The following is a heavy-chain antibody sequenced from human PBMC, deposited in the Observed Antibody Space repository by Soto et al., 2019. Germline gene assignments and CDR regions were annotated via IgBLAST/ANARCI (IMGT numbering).Heavy chain of an antibody. CDR3: AILSYGSFDY. Sequence: GGSRRRSWAASGFTFSSYGMHWVRQAPGKGLEWVAVISYDGSNKYYADSVKGRFTISRDNSKNTLYLQMNSLRAEDTAVYYCAILSYGSFDYWGQGTLVTVSS. CDR2: ISYDGSNK. J-gene: IGHJ4*02. V-gene: IGHV3-30*03. CDR1: GFTFSSYG. D-gene: IGHD4-17*01.